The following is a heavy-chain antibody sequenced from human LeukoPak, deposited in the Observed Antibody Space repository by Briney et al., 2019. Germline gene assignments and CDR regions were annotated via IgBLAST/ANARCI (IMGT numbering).Heavy chain of an antibody. V-gene: IGHV1-8*01. CDR3: ARANYDFWSGQGKDNWFDP. CDR2: MNPNSGNT. D-gene: IGHD3-3*01. Sequence: ASVKVSFKASGYTFTSYDINWVRQATGQGLEWMGWMNPNSGNTGYAQKFQGRVTMTRNTSISTAYMELSSLRSEDTAVYYCARANYDFWSGQGKDNWFDPWGQGTLVTVSS. CDR1: GYTFTSYD. J-gene: IGHJ5*02.